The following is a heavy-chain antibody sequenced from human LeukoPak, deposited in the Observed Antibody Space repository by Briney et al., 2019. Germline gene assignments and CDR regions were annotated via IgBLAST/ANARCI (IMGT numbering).Heavy chain of an antibody. CDR1: GYTFTGYY. V-gene: IGHV1-2*02. J-gene: IGHJ6*02. CDR2: INPNSGGT. Sequence: ASVKVSRKASGYTFTGYYMHWVRQAPGQGLEWMGWINPNSGGTNYAQKFQGRVTMTRDTSISTAYMELSRLRSDDTAVYYCARDPVRASFYRMDVWGQGTTVTVSS. CDR3: ARDPVRASFYRMDV. D-gene: IGHD3-16*02.